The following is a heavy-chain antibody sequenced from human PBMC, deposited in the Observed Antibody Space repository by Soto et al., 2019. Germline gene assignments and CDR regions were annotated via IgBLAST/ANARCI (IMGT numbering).Heavy chain of an antibody. CDR3: ARGYYSGSNPSSFDY. CDR2: ITPTLNIA. CDR1: GGTFSSYT. V-gene: IGHV1-69*01. Sequence: QLQLVQSGAEVREPGSSVKVSCKASGGTFSSYTVIWVRQAPGQGREWMGGITPTLNIAKYAEKFQGRATITADESTSTVNMHLSSLRSEDTAVYFCARGYYSGSNPSSFDYWGQGTLVAVSS. J-gene: IGHJ4*02. D-gene: IGHD1-26*01.